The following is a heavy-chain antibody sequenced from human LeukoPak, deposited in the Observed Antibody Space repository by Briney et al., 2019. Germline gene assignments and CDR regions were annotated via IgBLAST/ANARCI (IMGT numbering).Heavy chain of an antibody. CDR1: GFTFSSYS. CDR3: AKDGQQLVPVDYFDY. CDR2: IGSTGAYI. V-gene: IGHV3-21*04. D-gene: IGHD6-13*01. Sequence: PGGSLRLSCAASGFTFSSYSMNWVRQAPGKGLEWVSSIGSTGAYIFYADSVKGRFTISRDNAKNSLYLQMNSLRAEDTAVYYCAKDGQQLVPVDYFDYWGQGTLVTVSS. J-gene: IGHJ4*02.